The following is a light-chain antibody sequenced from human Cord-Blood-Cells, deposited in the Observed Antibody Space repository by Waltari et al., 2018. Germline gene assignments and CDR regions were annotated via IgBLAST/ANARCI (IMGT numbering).Light chain of an antibody. CDR2: AAS. CDR1: QSISSY. V-gene: IGKV1-39*01. J-gene: IGKJ3*01. CDR3: QQSYSTLT. Sequence: DIQMTQSPSSLSASVGDRVTITCRASQSISSYLNWYQHKPGKAPKLLIYAASSLQSGAPSRFSGSGSGTDFTLTIRSLQPEDFATYYCQQSYSTLTFGPGTKMDIK.